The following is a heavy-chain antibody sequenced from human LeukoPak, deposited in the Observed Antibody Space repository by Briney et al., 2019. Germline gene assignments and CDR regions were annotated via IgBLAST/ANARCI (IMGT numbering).Heavy chain of an antibody. CDR3: ARDRGRNSFDY. V-gene: IGHV3-48*03. Sequence: PGGSLRLSCAASGFTFSNYEMNWVRQAPGKGLEWVSYISSSGSTIYYADSVKGRFTISRDNAKNSLYLQMNSLRAEDTAVYYCARDRGRNSFDYWGQGTLVSVSS. D-gene: IGHD1-14*01. J-gene: IGHJ4*02. CDR1: GFTFSNYE. CDR2: ISSSGSTI.